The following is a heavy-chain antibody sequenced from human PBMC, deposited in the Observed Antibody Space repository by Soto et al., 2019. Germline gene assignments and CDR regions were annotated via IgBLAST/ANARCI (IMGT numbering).Heavy chain of an antibody. CDR1: GFSLTTDRVG. J-gene: IGHJ4*02. CDR2: IYWDDSK. V-gene: IGHV2-5*02. D-gene: IGHD1-26*01. CDR3: AHAYGGRSLY. Sequence: QITLKESGPTLVKPTQTLTLTCTFSGFSLTTDRVGVGWIRQPPGEALEWLAVIYWDDSKTYRPSLESRLTITKDTSKNQVALTVTNMDSLDTAPYYCAHAYGGRSLYWGQGTLVTVSS.